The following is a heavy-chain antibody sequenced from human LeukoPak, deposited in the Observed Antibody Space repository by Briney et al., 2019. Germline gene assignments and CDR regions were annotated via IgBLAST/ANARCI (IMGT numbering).Heavy chain of an antibody. D-gene: IGHD1-14*01. CDR3: TSAPNWNHPLGP. V-gene: IGHV4-4*09. CDR1: GGSISSYY. J-gene: IGHJ5*02. CDR2: IYTRGTT. Sequence: TSETLSPTCTVSGGSISSYYWSWIRQPPGKGRGWIVYIYTRGTTNHNPSLTSRVTISVDTSKNQFSLKLSSVTAADTAVYYCTSAPNWNHPLGPWGQGTLVTVSS.